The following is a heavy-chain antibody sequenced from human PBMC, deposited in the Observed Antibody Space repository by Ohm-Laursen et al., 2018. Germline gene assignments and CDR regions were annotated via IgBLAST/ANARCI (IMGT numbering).Heavy chain of an antibody. CDR2: IKQDGSEI. CDR3: PTDEYGGSFQH. D-gene: IGHD4/OR15-4a*01. J-gene: IGHJ1*01. V-gene: IGHV3-7*01. Sequence: SLRLSCSASGFTISSYWMSWVRQAPGKGLEFVANIKQDGSEINYVDSVKGRFTISRDNAKNSLYLQMNSLRAEDTAVYYCPTDEYGGSFQHWGQGTLVTVSS. CDR1: GFTISSYW.